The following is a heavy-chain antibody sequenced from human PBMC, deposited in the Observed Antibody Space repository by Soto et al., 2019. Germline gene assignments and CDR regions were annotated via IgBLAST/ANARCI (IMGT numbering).Heavy chain of an antibody. CDR3: AKDTGPN. CDR2: ISWNSNTI. J-gene: IGHJ4*02. CDR1: GTTSFEHA. V-gene: IGHV3-9*02. Sequence: GGSLRLSWASSGTTSFEHAMPWVRQALGKGLEGVSGISWNSNTIAYADSVKGSFTISRDNAKNSLYLQMNSLRAEDTAFYYCAKDTGPNWGQGTLVTVSS.